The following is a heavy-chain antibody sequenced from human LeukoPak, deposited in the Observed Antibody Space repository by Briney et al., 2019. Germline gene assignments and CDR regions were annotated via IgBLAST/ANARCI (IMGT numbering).Heavy chain of an antibody. CDR1: GGSFSGYY. CDR3: ARGGRSSGWYKDYYYYMDV. D-gene: IGHD6-19*01. J-gene: IGHJ6*03. Sequence: PSETLSLTCAVYGGSFSGYYWSWIRQPPGKGLEWIGEINHSGSTNYNPSLKSRVTISVDKSKNQFSLKLSSVTAADTAVYYCARGGRSSGWYKDYYYYMDVWGKGTTVTVSS. CDR2: INHSGST. V-gene: IGHV4-34*01.